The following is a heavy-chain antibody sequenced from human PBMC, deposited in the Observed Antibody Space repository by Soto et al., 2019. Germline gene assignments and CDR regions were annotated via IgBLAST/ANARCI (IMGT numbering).Heavy chain of an antibody. J-gene: IGHJ6*02. CDR3: ARTGLQIVQATSYYYGLDV. V-gene: IGHV3-33*01. Sequence: QVQLVESGGGVVQPGTSLRLSCEASGFTFNSVGMHWVRQAPGKGLEWVAVIWHDGTNKYYVDSVKGRFTISRDNSKDTLYLQMNNLRAEDTAVYYCARTGLQIVQATSYYYGLDVWGQGTTVTVSS. CDR1: GFTFNSVG. CDR2: IWHDGTNK. D-gene: IGHD2-8*01.